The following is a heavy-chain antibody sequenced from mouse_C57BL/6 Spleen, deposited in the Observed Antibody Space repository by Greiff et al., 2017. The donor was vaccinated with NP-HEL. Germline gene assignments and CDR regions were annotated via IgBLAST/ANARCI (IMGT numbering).Heavy chain of an antibody. Sequence: QVQLQQPGAELVRPGSSVKLSCKASGYTFTGYWMHWVKQRPIQGLEWIGNIDPSDSETHYNQKFKDKATLTVDKSSSTAYMQLSSLTSEDSAVYYCATGYGSSYGYFDVWGTGTTVTVSS. CDR1: GYTFTGYW. CDR3: ATGYGSSYGYFDV. J-gene: IGHJ1*03. V-gene: IGHV1-52*01. D-gene: IGHD1-1*01. CDR2: IDPSDSET.